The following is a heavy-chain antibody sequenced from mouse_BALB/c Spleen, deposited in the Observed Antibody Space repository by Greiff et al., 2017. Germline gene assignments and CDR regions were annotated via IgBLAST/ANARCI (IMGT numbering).Heavy chain of an antibody. CDR3: ARIYYDSYAMDY. CDR1: GYTFTNYW. V-gene: IGHV1-63*02. J-gene: IGHJ4*01. Sequence: VMLVESGAELVRPGTSVKMSCKAAGYTFTNYWIGWVKQRPGHGLEWIGDIYPGGGYTNYNEKFKGKATLTADTSSSTAYMQLSSLTSEDSAIYYCARIYYDSYAMDYWGQGTSVTVSS. D-gene: IGHD2-4*01. CDR2: IYPGGGYT.